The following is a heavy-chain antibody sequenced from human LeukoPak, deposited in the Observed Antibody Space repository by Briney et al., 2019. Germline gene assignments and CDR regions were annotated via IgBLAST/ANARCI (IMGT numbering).Heavy chain of an antibody. D-gene: IGHD3-10*01. CDR2: IRYDGSNK. Sequence: GGSLRLSCAASGFTFSSYGMHWVRQAPGKGLEWVAFIRYDGSNKYYADSVKGRFTISRDNSKNTLYLQMNSLRAEDTAVYYCAKDHPQVRGVIAYWGQGTLVTVSS. J-gene: IGHJ4*02. V-gene: IGHV3-30*02. CDR1: GFTFSSYG. CDR3: AKDHPQVRGVIAY.